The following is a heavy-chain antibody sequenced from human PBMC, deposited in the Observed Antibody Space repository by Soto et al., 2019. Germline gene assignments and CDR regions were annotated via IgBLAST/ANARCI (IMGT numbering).Heavy chain of an antibody. CDR3: ARGTVLVRGVIAWLDP. D-gene: IGHD3-10*01. Sequence: SETLSLTCSVYGGSFSGYYWSWIRQPPGKGLEWIGEINHSGSTNYNPSLKRRVTISVDTSKNQFSLKLSSVTAADTAVYYCARGTVLVRGVIAWLDPWGQGTLVTVSS. CDR1: GGSFSGYY. CDR2: INHSGST. J-gene: IGHJ5*02. V-gene: IGHV4-34*01.